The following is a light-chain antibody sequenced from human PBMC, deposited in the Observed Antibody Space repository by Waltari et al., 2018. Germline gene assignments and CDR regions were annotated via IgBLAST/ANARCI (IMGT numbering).Light chain of an antibody. CDR3: QQYGSAPWT. CDR2: GAS. Sequence: IVLTQSPGTLSLSPGERATLSCRATQSVSSSHLAWYQQKPGQAPRILIYGASSRATGIPDRFSGSGSGTDFTLTISRLEPEDFAVYYCQQYGSAPWTFGQGTKVEIK. CDR1: QSVSSSH. J-gene: IGKJ1*01. V-gene: IGKV3-20*01.